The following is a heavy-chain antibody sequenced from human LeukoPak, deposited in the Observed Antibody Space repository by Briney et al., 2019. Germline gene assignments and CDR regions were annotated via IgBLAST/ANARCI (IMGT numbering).Heavy chain of an antibody. CDR3: ARARGGYDFHDFDY. J-gene: IGHJ4*02. D-gene: IGHD3-3*01. V-gene: IGHV1-8*03. CDR1: GYTFTSYD. CDR2: MNPNSGNT. Sequence: ASVKVSCKASGYTFTSYDINWVRQATGQGLEWMGWMNPNSGNTGYAQKFQGRVTITRNTSISTAYMELSSLRSEDTAVYYCARARGGYDFHDFDYWGQGTLVTVSS.